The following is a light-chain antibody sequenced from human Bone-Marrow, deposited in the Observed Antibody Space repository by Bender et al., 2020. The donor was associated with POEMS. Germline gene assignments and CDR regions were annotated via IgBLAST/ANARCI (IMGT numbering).Light chain of an antibody. V-gene: IGLV2-8*01. CDR3: SSYAGSNTYV. J-gene: IGLJ1*01. Sequence: QSALTQPPSASGSPGQSVTISCTGTISDVGGYNYVSWYQQHPGKAHKLMIYEVSKRPSGVPDRFSGSKSGNTASLTVSGLQAEDEADYYCSSYAGSNTYVFGTGTKVTVL. CDR2: EVS. CDR1: ISDVGGYNY.